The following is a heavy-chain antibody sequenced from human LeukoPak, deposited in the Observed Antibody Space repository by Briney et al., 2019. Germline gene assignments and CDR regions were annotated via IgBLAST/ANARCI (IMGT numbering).Heavy chain of an antibody. CDR1: GVSIRSHY. J-gene: IGHJ4*02. CDR2: ISYSGST. CDR3: ARDGEGDEGWDY. Sequence: SETLSLTCTVSGVSIRSHYWIWIRQPPGKGLGWIGHISYSGSTNYNPSLKSRVTISVDMSKNQFSLRLSSVTAADTAVYYCARDGEGDEGWDYWGQGTLVTVSS. V-gene: IGHV4-59*11. D-gene: IGHD7-27*01.